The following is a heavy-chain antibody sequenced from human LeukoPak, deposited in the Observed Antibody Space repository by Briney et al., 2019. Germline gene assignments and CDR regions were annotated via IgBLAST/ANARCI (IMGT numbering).Heavy chain of an antibody. CDR2: IRYDGSKK. Sequence: GGSLRLSCAASGFTFSSYGMHWVRQAPGKGLEWVAFIRYDGSKKYVDSVKGRFTISRDNSKNTLYLLMDSLRPEDTAVYYCAMKSGGSWGQGTLVTVSS. V-gene: IGHV3-30*02. CDR1: GFTFSSYG. J-gene: IGHJ4*02. D-gene: IGHD2-15*01. CDR3: AMKSGGS.